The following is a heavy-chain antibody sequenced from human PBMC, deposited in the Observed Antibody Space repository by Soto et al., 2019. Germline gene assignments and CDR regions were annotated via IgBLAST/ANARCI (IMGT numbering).Heavy chain of an antibody. CDR3: ARLSGYCSSTSCYLYYYYYYMDV. V-gene: IGHV4-39*01. J-gene: IGHJ6*03. D-gene: IGHD2-2*01. CDR1: GGSISSSSYY. Sequence: PSETLSLTCTVSGGSISSSSYYWGWIRQPPGKGLEWIGSIYYSGSTYYNPSLKSRVTISVDTSKNQFSLKLSSVTAADTAVYYCARLSGYCSSTSCYLYYYYYYMDVWGKGATVTVSS. CDR2: IYYSGST.